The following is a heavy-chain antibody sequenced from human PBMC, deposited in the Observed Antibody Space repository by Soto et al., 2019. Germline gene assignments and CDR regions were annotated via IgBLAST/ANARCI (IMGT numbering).Heavy chain of an antibody. D-gene: IGHD5-12*01. CDR1: GYTFFTYD. V-gene: IGHV1-18*01. Sequence: ASVKVSCKASGYTFFTYDISWVRQAPGQGLEWMGWISTYSGDTKYAQKFQGRVTMTTDTSTTTAYLELRSLRSDDTAVYYCARHHGPTTSENWFDPWGQGTLVTAPQ. CDR3: ARHHGPTTSENWFDP. J-gene: IGHJ5*02. CDR2: ISTYSGDT.